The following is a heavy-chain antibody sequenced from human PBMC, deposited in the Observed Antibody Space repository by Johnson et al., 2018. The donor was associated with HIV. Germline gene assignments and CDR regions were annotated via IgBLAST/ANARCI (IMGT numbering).Heavy chain of an antibody. J-gene: IGHJ3*02. CDR2: ISDDGSNK. CDR1: GFTFSSYA. V-gene: IGHV3-30-3*01. Sequence: QVQLVESGGGVVQPGRSLRLSCAASGFTFSSYAMHWVRQAPGKGLEWVAVISDDGSNKYYGDSVKGRFTISRDYSKNTLYLQMNDLRAEDTALYYCARGGGAYCGGDCLRTFDIWGQGTMVTVS. D-gene: IGHD2-21*02. CDR3: ARGGGAYCGGDCLRTFDI.